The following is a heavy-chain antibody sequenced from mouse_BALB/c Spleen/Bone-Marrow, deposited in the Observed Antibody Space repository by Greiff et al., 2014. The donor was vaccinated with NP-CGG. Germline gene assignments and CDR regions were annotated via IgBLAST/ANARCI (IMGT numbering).Heavy chain of an antibody. CDR2: IDPFNGGT. J-gene: IGHJ1*01. Sequence: VQLQQPGPELMKPGASVKISCKASGYSFTSYYMHWVKQSHGKSLEWIGYIDPFNGGTSYNQKLKGKATLTVDKSSSTAYMHLSSLTSEDSAVYYCAPLSRYFDVWGAGTTVTVSS. CDR3: APLSRYFDV. CDR1: GYSFTSYY. D-gene: IGHD6-2*01. V-gene: IGHV1S135*01.